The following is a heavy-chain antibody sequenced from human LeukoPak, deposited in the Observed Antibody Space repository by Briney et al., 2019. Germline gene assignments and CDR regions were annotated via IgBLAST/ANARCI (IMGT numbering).Heavy chain of an antibody. Sequence: VASVKVSCKASGGTFSSYAISWVRQAPGQGLEWMGGIIPIFGTANYAQKFHGRVTITTGESTSTACMELSSLRSEDTAVYYCASGETTVTTSTDWYFDLWGRGTLVTVSS. V-gene: IGHV1-69*05. CDR1: GGTFSSYA. J-gene: IGHJ2*01. D-gene: IGHD4-17*01. CDR2: IIPIFGTA. CDR3: ASGETTVTTSTDWYFDL.